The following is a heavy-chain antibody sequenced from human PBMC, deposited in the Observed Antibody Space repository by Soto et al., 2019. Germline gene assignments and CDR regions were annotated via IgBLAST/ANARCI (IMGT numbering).Heavy chain of an antibody. CDR3: AKDSAYYGSGSDVDY. Sequence: GGSLRLSCAASGFTFSSYGMHWVRQAPGKGLEWVAVISYDGSNKYYADSVKGRFTISRDNSKNTLYLQMNSLRAEDTAVYYCAKDSAYYGSGSDVDYWGQGTLVTVSS. D-gene: IGHD3-10*01. CDR2: ISYDGSNK. CDR1: GFTFSSYG. V-gene: IGHV3-30*18. J-gene: IGHJ4*02.